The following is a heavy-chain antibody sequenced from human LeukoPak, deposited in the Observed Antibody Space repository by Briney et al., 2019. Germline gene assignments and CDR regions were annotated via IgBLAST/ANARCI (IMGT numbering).Heavy chain of an antibody. CDR2: ISYDGSNK. V-gene: IGHV3-30*04. CDR1: GFTFSSYA. CDR3: ARDPRYSSGWYRSYYYYYGMDV. J-gene: IGHJ6*02. Sequence: PGGSLRLSCAASGFTFSSYAMHWVRQAPGKGLEWVAVISYDGSNKYYADSVKGRFTISGDNSKNTLYLQMNSLRAEDTAVYYCARDPRYSSGWYRSYYYYYGMDVWGQGTTVTVSS. D-gene: IGHD6-19*01.